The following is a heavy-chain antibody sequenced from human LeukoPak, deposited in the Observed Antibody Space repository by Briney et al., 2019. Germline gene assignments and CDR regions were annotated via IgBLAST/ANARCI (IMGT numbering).Heavy chain of an antibody. V-gene: IGHV3-23*01. CDR2: IIGSGEST. Sequence: PGGSLRLSCAASGFTFNKYAMSWVRQAPGKGLEWVSAIIGSGESTYYADSVKGRFTISRDNSKNTLYLQMSSLRAEDTAVYYCARDHCSGGSCYSNYWGQGTLVTVSS. J-gene: IGHJ4*02. D-gene: IGHD2-15*01. CDR3: ARDHCSGGSCYSNY. CDR1: GFTFNKYA.